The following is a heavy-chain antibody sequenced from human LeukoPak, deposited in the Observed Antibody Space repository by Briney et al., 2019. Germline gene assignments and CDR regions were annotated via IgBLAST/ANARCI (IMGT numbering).Heavy chain of an antibody. V-gene: IGHV4-4*07. Sequence: SETLSLTCTASGGAISSYYWSWIRQPAGQGLEWVGRSYTSGSTNYNPSLKSRVTMSVDTSKNQFSLKLSSVTAADTAVYYCARGFGELYQDPFDYWGQGTLVTVSS. D-gene: IGHD3-10*01. J-gene: IGHJ4*02. CDR3: ARGFGELYQDPFDY. CDR2: SYTSGST. CDR1: GGAISSYY.